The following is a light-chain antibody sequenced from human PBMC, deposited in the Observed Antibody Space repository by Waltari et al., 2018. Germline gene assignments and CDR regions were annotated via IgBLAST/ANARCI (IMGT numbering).Light chain of an antibody. CDR3: MQSLQTLWT. CDR1: QSLLHRNGNNY. V-gene: IGKV2-28*01. CDR2: LGS. J-gene: IGKJ1*01. Sequence: DIVVTQSPLSLPVTPGEPASISCRSSQSLLHRNGNNYLVWYLQKPGQSPQLLIYLGSNRASGVPDRFNGSGSGTDFTLRISRVEAEDVGVYYCMQSLQTLWTFGPGTKVEIK.